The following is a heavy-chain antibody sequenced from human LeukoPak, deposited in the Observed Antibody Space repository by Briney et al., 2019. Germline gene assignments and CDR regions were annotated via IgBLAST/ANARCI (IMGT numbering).Heavy chain of an antibody. CDR2: IYHSGST. CDR1: GYSISSGYY. D-gene: IGHD3-3*01. J-gene: IGHJ5*02. Sequence: PSETLSLTCAVSGYSISSGYYWGWIRPPPGKGLEWIGSIYHSGSTYYNPSLKSRVTISVDTSKNQFSLKLSSVTAADTAVYYCARTHSDFWSGYPLRFDPWGQGTLVTVSS. V-gene: IGHV4-38-2*01. CDR3: ARTHSDFWSGYPLRFDP.